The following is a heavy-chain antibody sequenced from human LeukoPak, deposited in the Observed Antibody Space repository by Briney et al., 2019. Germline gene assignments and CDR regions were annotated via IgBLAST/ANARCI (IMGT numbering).Heavy chain of an antibody. CDR3: ARDFAAAAYYFDV. V-gene: IGHV3-33*01. CDR2: IWYDGSHK. D-gene: IGHD6-13*01. J-gene: IGHJ4*02. CDR1: GLTFTSYG. Sequence: GGSLRLSCAASGLTFTSYGFHWVRQAPGKGLEWVAVIWYDGSHKYYVDSVKGRFTISRDNSENTVYLEMNSLRTEDTAVYYCARDFAAAAYYFDVWGQGTQVTVSS.